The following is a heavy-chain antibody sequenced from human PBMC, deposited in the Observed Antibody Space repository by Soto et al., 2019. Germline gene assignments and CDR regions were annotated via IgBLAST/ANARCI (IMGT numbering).Heavy chain of an antibody. CDR2: INPILSMS. Sequence: QVQLVQSGAEVKKPGSSVRVSCKASGDTFTFYSINWVRQAPGLRLEWMGRINPILSMSNYAQRFQGRVTMTADKSTGTAYMELSSLRSEDTAMYYCASSYGSGYRAFDYWGQGALVTVSS. D-gene: IGHD3-10*01. V-gene: IGHV1-69*02. J-gene: IGHJ4*02. CDR1: GDTFTFYS. CDR3: ASSYGSGYRAFDY.